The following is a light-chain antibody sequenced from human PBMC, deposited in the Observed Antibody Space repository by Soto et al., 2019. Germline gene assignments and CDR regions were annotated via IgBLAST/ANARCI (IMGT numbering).Light chain of an antibody. CDR2: KAS. CDR3: QQYNSYRT. Sequence: DIQMTPSPSSLSASVGDRVTITCRASQGIRNDLGWYQQKPGKAPKLLIYKASSLESGVPSRFSGSGSGTEFTLTISSLQPDDFATYYCQQYNSYRTFGQGTKVDIK. CDR1: QGIRND. J-gene: IGKJ1*01. V-gene: IGKV1-17*01.